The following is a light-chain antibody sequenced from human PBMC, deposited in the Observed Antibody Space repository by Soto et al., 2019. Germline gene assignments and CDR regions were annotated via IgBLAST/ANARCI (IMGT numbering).Light chain of an antibody. V-gene: IGLV2-14*01. CDR3: SPYTTGSTLGVL. J-gene: IGLJ2*01. Sequence: QSVLAQPASVSGSPGQSITISCTGTSSDVGGYNYVSWYQQHAGKAPKLMIYEVTDRPSGVSNRFSGSKSGNTASLTTSGLQAEDEADYYCSPYTTGSTLGVLFGGGTKVTVL. CDR1: SSDVGGYNY. CDR2: EVT.